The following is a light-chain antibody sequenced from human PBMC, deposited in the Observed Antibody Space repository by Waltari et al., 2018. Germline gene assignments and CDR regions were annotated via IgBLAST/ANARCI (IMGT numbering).Light chain of an antibody. CDR1: QNAYTN. V-gene: IGKV3-15*01. J-gene: IGKJ5*01. CDR2: RAS. CDR3: QQYNNWPPIT. Sequence: EIVMTQAPATLSVSPGERATLSCRASQNAYTNLAWYQQSPGQPPRLPIFRASTRASGIPARFSGSGSGTEFTLTISSLQSEDSAVYYCQQYNNWPPITFGRGTRLEIK.